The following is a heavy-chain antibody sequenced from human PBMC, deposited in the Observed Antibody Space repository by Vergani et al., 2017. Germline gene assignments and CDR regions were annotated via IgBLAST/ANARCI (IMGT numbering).Heavy chain of an antibody. D-gene: IGHD2-15*01. CDR3: ARDLAYCHEGSCAL. V-gene: IGHV3-30*02. CDR2: VLFDE. CDR1: GFTFNRYG. Sequence: QVQLVQSGGGVVQPGGSLRLSCVASGFTFNRYGMQWVRQAPGKGLEWVGYVLFDEYYADSVKGRFIVSRDNSNDALYLQMNSLRTDNTAVYYCARDLAYCHEGSCALWGQGSVVTDSS. J-gene: IGHJ4*02.